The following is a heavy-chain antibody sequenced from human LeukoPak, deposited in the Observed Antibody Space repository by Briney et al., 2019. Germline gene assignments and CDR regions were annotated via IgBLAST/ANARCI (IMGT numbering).Heavy chain of an antibody. CDR1: GYTFTNYG. CDR2: ISVFYGHT. J-gene: IGHJ6*03. V-gene: IGHV1-18*01. Sequence: GASVTVSCKASGYTFTNYGISWVRQAPGQGLEWMGWISVFYGHTNYSQNFQGRLTMTTHTSTSTAYLELRSLRSDDTAVYYCVREVSAANAGYMDVWGTGTTVTVSS. CDR3: VREVSAANAGYMDV. D-gene: IGHD6-13*01.